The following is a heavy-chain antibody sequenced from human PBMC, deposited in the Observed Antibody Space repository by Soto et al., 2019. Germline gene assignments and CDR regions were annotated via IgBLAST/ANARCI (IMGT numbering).Heavy chain of an antibody. CDR2: ISYDGSNK. D-gene: IGHD6-6*01. CDR1: GFTFSSYA. Sequence: QVQLVESGGGVVQPGRSLRLSCAASGFTFSSYAMHWVRQAPGKGLEWVAVISYDGSNKYYADSVKGRFTISRDNSKNTLYLQMNSLRAEDTAVYYGARDLPPRRYSSSPLFDYWGQGTLVTVSS. CDR3: ARDLPPRRYSSSPLFDY. J-gene: IGHJ4*02. V-gene: IGHV3-30-3*01.